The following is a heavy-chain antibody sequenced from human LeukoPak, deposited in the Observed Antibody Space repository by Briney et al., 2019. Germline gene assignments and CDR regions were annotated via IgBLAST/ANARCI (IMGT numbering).Heavy chain of an antibody. CDR1: GGSISSGDYY. V-gene: IGHV4-30-4*08. CDR2: IYYSGST. CDR3: ARSTGLSDAFDI. D-gene: IGHD3/OR15-3a*01. Sequence: SETLSLTCTVSGGSISSGDYYWSWIRQPPGKGLEWIGYIYYSGSTYYNPSLKSRVTISVDTSKNQFSLKLSSVTAADTAVYYCARSTGLSDAFDIWGQGTMVTVSS. J-gene: IGHJ3*02.